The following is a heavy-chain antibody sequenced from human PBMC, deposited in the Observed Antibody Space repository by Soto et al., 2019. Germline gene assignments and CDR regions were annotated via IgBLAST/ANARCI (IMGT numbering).Heavy chain of an antibody. V-gene: IGHV3-30*18. CDR1: GFSFSSYG. CDR2: ISYDGSNK. J-gene: IGHJ6*02. CDR3: AKSIAAPVSYYYYGMDV. Sequence: GGSLRLSCAASGFSFSSYGMHWVRQAPGKGLEWVAVISYDGSNKYYADSVKGRFTISRDNSKNTLYLQMNSLRAEDTAVYYCAKSIAAPVSYYYYGMDVWGQGTTVTVSS. D-gene: IGHD6-13*01.